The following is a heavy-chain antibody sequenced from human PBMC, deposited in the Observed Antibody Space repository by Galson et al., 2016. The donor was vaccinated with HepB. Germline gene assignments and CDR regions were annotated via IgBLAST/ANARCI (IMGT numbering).Heavy chain of an antibody. CDR3: AKDIRPVKATLDYYFYAMDV. D-gene: IGHD1-1*01. Sequence: SLRLSCAASGFTFSMYGMDWVRQAPRKGLEWVSAIRAGGESTSYADSVKGRFTISRDNSKDTLYLQMDNLRADDTAVYYCAKDIRPVKATLDYYFYAMDVWGSGTTVTVSS. CDR2: IRAGGEST. CDR1: GFTFSMYG. V-gene: IGHV3-23*01. J-gene: IGHJ6*04.